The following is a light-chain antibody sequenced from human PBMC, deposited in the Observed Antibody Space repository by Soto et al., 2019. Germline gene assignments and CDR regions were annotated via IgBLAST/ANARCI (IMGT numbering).Light chain of an antibody. V-gene: IGKV3-11*01. Sequence: ETVLTQSPATLSLSPGERATLSCRASRGISSYLGCYQQKPGQPPRLLIYEASNRATGIPARFSGSGSGTDFTLPISSLEPEDFAVYYCQQRNNWPLTCGGGTKVEIK. J-gene: IGKJ4*01. CDR3: QQRNNWPLT. CDR2: EAS. CDR1: RGISSY.